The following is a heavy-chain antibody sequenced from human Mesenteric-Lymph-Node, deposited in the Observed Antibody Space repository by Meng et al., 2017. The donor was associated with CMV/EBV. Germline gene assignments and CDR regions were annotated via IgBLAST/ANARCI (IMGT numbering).Heavy chain of an antibody. Sequence: GESLKISCAASGFTFSSYGMHWVRQAPGKGLEWVAFIRYDGSNKYYADSVKGRFTISRDNSKNTLYLQMNSLRAEDTAVYYCARDFVAARPPYYYYGMDVWGQGTTVTVSS. CDR1: GFTFSSYG. V-gene: IGHV3-30*02. D-gene: IGHD6-6*01. J-gene: IGHJ6*02. CDR2: IRYDGSNK. CDR3: ARDFVAARPPYYYYGMDV.